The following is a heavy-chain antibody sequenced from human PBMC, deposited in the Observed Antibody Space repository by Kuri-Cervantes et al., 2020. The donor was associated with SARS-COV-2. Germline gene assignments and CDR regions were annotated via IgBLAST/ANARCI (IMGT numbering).Heavy chain of an antibody. CDR1: GLIFSSYS. Sequence: GESLKISCAASGLIFSSYSMNWVRQAPGKGLEWVSSISSSSSYIYYADSVKGRFTISRDNAKNSLYLQMNSLRAEDTAVYYCANDIVVVSMDVWGKGTTVTVSS. V-gene: IGHV3-21*01. D-gene: IGHD2-2*01. J-gene: IGHJ6*04. CDR3: ANDIVVVSMDV. CDR2: ISSSSSYI.